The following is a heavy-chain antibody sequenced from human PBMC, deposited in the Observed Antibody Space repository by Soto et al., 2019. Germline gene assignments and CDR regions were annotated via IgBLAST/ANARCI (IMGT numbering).Heavy chain of an antibody. J-gene: IGHJ5*02. CDR2: IYYRGT. CDR1: AVSTSRSIYY. CDR3: ARRIPVVRDGELVYDL. Sequence: PLQARSLPGCVSAVSTSRSIYYLGWLRQPPGKGLEWVGSIYYRGTYYNPSLKSRVTISVDTSKNQFSLKLNSVTAADTAGYYRARRIPVVRDGELVYDLWCQKIFVTVS. D-gene: IGHD1-7*01. V-gene: IGHV4-39*01.